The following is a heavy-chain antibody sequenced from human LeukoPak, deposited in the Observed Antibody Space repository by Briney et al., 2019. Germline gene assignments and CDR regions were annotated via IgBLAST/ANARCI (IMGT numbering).Heavy chain of an antibody. J-gene: IGHJ3*02. D-gene: IGHD1-1*01. Sequence: GGSLRLSCAASGVTFSSYAMHWVRQAPGKGLEWVAVISYDGSNKYYADSVKGRFTISRDNSKNTLYLQMNSLRAEDTAVYYCARKVQVPRVGAFDIWGQGTMVTVSS. V-gene: IGHV3-30-3*01. CDR1: GVTFSSYA. CDR3: ARKVQVPRVGAFDI. CDR2: ISYDGSNK.